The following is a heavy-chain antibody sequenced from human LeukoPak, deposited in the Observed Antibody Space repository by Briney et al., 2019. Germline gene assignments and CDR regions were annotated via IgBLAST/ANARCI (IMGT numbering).Heavy chain of an antibody. CDR2: ISAYNGKT. Sequence: GASVKVSCKASGYSFTSYGLNWVRQAPGQGLEWMGWISAYNGKTFYAEKFQGRVTMTRDTSTSTAYMELRSLRSDDTAVYYCARAGVVVAATKIDYWGQGTLVTVSS. CDR1: GYSFTSYG. J-gene: IGHJ4*02. D-gene: IGHD2-15*01. V-gene: IGHV1-18*01. CDR3: ARAGVVVAATKIDY.